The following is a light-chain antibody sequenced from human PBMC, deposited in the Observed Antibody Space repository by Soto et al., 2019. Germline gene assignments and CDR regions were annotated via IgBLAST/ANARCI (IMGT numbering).Light chain of an antibody. J-gene: IGKJ4*01. CDR1: QSGGTN. CDR2: GAS. Sequence: SHSPSTLALTSGERATLSRSASQSGGTNLACYQQKVGQAPRLLIYGASARATGIPGRFSGSGSGTDFTLTISSLEPEDFAVYYCQQRSNWASFGGGTKVAIK. CDR3: QQRSNWAS. V-gene: IGKV3-11*01.